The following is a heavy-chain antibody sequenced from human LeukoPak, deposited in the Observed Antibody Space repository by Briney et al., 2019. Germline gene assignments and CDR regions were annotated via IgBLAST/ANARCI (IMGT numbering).Heavy chain of an antibody. CDR3: ARGPLGYCSGGSRLAHDY. D-gene: IGHD2-15*01. CDR2: ISSSGTTI. V-gene: IGHV3-11*01. Sequence: GGSLRLSCAASGFIFSNYWMHWVRQAPGKGLEWVSYISSSGTTIYYADSVKGRFTISRDNAKNSLYLQMNSLRAEDTAVYYCARGPLGYCSGGSRLAHDYWGQGTLVTVSS. CDR1: GFIFSNYW. J-gene: IGHJ4*02.